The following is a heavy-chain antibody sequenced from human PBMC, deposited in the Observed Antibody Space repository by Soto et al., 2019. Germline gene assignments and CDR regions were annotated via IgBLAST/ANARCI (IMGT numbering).Heavy chain of an antibody. CDR1: GFTFSSYS. J-gene: IGHJ3*02. CDR2: ISSSSSYI. D-gene: IGHD2-15*01. CDR3: ANTYCSGGSCYYLGAFYI. Sequence: EVQLVESGGGLVKPGGSLRLSCAASGFTFSSYSMNWVRQAPGKGLEWVSSISSSSSYIYYADSVKGRFTISRDNARNTLYQQMNSLRAEDTSVYYCANTYCSGGSCYYLGAFYIWGQGTIVTVSS. V-gene: IGHV3-21*01.